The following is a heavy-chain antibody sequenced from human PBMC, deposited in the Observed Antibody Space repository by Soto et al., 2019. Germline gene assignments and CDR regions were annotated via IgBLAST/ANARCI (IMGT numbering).Heavy chain of an antibody. J-gene: IGHJ4*02. D-gene: IGHD1-7*01. Sequence: QVQLQESGPGLVKPSGTLSLTCAVSGGSFTSNNWWTWVRQPPGQWLEWIGEIYRTRSTNYNPTLKSRVTISLDKSENQFSLKVTSLTAADTAVYYCASRDPGTSVDYWGQGTLVTVSS. CDR1: GGSFTSNNW. V-gene: IGHV4-4*02. CDR3: ASRDPGTSVDY. CDR2: IYRTRST.